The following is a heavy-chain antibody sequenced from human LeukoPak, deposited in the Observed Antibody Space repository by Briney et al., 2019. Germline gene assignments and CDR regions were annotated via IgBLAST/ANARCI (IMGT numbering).Heavy chain of an antibody. J-gene: IGHJ4*02. V-gene: IGHV3-30*18. D-gene: IGHD6-19*01. CDR3: AKDLQQWLVQVGYFDY. CDR2: ISYDGSNK. Sequence: AGGSLRLSCAASGFTFSSYGMHWVRQAPDKGLEWVAVISYDGSNKYYADSVKGRFTISRDNSKNTLYLQMNSLRAEDTAVYYCAKDLQQWLVQVGYFDYWGQGTLVTVSS. CDR1: GFTFSSYG.